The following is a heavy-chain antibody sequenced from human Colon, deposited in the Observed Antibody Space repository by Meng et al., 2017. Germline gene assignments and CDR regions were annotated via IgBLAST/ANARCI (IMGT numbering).Heavy chain of an antibody. CDR2: IHYSGNS. J-gene: IGHJ4*02. V-gene: IGHV4/OR15-8*02. D-gene: IGHD7-27*01. CDR3: VRGYLGTPVVHFDS. CDR1: GDSILCIQG. Sequence: QVRMSGSGPSPVYPSEPLSLTCDVAGDSILCIQGWGWVRQSPEKELELIGVIHYSGNSNYNPSLKSRVTMSMDKSKNHFSLNLTSVTAADTAIYYCVRGYLGTPVVHFDSWGQGALVTVSS.